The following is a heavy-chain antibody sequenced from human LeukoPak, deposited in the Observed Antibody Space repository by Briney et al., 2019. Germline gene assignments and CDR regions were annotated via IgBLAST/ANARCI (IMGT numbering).Heavy chain of an antibody. J-gene: IGHJ6*04. CDR1: GFTLSSKS. CDR3: ARDLTYYEHWSSMLV. CDR2: INSDGRS. D-gene: IGHD3-3*01. V-gene: IGHV3-66*02. Sequence: GGSLRLSCAASGFTLSSKSMSWVRQAPGKGLEWVSIINSDGRSYYADSVKGRFSVSRDNSKNTLYLQMNSLRVEDTAMYYCARDLTYYEHWSSMLVWGKETTVSVSS.